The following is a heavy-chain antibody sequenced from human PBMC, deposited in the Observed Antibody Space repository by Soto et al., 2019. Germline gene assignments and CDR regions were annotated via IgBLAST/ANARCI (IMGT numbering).Heavy chain of an antibody. D-gene: IGHD6-19*01. Sequence: GGSLRLSCAASGFTFSSYSMNWVRQAPGKGLEWVSYISSSSSTIYYADSVKGRFTISRDNAKNSLYLQMNSLRDEDTAVYYCARDDRSRKPHSSGWYGYWGQGTLVTVSS. J-gene: IGHJ4*02. V-gene: IGHV3-48*02. CDR2: ISSSSSTI. CDR1: GFTFSSYS. CDR3: ARDDRSRKPHSSGWYGY.